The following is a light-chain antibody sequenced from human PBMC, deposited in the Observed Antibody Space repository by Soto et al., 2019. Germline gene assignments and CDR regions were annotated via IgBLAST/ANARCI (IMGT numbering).Light chain of an antibody. J-gene: IGKJ4*01. CDR1: QSISSH. CDR3: QQRPNWPLT. CDR2: DAS. V-gene: IGKV3-11*01. Sequence: EIVLTQSPATLSLSPGERATLSCRASQSISSHLAWYQQKPGQAPRLLIYDASNRATGIPVRFSGSGSGTEFTLTITSLEPEDFAVYYCQQRPNWPLTFGGGTKVENK.